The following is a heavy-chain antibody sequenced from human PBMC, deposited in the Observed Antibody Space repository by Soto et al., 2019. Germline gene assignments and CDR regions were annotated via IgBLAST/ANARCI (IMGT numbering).Heavy chain of an antibody. J-gene: IGHJ1*01. Sequence: PGGSLRLSCAASGITISNYPMSWVRQAPGKGLDWVSGISGSGDRTYYPDSAKGRFTISKDISKNSLSLQLDNLGVEDTAVYFCVKDDGGYPSTAPHWGQGTLVTVSS. CDR1: GITISNYP. CDR2: ISGSGDRT. D-gene: IGHD3-22*01. CDR3: VKDDGGYPSTAPH. V-gene: IGHV3-23*01.